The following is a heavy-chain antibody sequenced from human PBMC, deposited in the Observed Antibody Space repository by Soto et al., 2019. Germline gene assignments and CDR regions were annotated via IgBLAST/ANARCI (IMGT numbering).Heavy chain of an antibody. CDR3: ARDLGGYGDYRAAGLGNWFDP. CDR2: ISYSGST. D-gene: IGHD4-17*01. V-gene: IGHV4-61*01. CDR1: GGSVSSSSYY. J-gene: IGHJ5*02. Sequence: SETLSLTCTVSGGSVSSSSYYWSWIRQPPGKRPEWIGNISYSGSTNYNPSLKSRVTMSVDTSKNQFSLKLSSVTAADTAVYYCARDLGGYGDYRAAGLGNWFDPWGQGTLVTVS.